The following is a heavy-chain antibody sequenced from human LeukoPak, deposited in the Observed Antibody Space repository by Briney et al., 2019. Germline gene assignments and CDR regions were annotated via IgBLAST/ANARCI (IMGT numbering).Heavy chain of an antibody. CDR1: GGSFSGYY. V-gene: IGHV4-34*01. Sequence: SETLSLTCAVYGGSFSGYYWCWILQPPAKALWWLGEFNHSGSTNYNPSLKSRVTISVDTSKNQFSLKLSSVTAADTAVYYCASQGRDDFWSGYSPFDYWGQGTLVTVSS. D-gene: IGHD3-3*01. CDR2: FNHSGST. CDR3: ASQGRDDFWSGYSPFDY. J-gene: IGHJ4*02.